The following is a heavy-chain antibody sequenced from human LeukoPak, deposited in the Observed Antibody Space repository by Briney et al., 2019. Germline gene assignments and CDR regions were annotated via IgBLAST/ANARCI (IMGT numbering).Heavy chain of an antibody. CDR3: ARGLSDSTGYDDAFVI. V-gene: IGHV1-2*06. J-gene: IGHJ3*02. D-gene: IGHD3-22*01. Sequence: ASVKVSCKASGYTFTGYYMHWVRQAPGQGLEWMGRINPNSGGTNYAQKFQGRVTMTRDTSISTAYMELSRLRSDDTAVYYCARGLSDSTGYDDAFVIWGQGTMVTVSS. CDR1: GYTFTGYY. CDR2: INPNSGGT.